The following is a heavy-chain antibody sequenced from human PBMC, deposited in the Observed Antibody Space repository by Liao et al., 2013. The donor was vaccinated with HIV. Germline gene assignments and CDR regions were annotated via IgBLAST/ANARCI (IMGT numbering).Heavy chain of an antibody. V-gene: IGHV4-4*07. J-gene: IGHJ1*01. CDR1: GGSISSYY. D-gene: IGHD4-11*01. CDR2: ISSIGRT. CDR3: ARDVKQYLQV. Sequence: QVQLQESGPGLVKPSETLSLTCTVSGGSISSYYWSWIRQPAGKGLEWIGRISSIGRTNYSPSLKSRVTMSIDMSKSQISLKLTSVTAADTGVYYCARDVKQYLQVWGQGTLVTVSS.